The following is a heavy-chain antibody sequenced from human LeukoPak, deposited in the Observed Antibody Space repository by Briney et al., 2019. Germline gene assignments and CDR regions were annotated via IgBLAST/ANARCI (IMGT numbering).Heavy chain of an antibody. V-gene: IGHV1-69*13. D-gene: IGHD2-2*02. CDR2: IIPIFGTA. CDR1: GGTFSSYA. Sequence: GASVKVSCKASGGTFSSYAISWVRQAPGQGLEWMGGIIPIFGTANYAQKFQGRVTITADESTSTAYMELSSLRSEDTAVYYCASGPLHCSSTSCYIDYFGYWGQGTLVTVSS. J-gene: IGHJ4*02. CDR3: ASGPLHCSSTSCYIDYFGY.